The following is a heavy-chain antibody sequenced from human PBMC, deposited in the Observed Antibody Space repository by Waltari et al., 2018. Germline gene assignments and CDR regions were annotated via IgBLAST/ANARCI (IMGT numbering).Heavy chain of an antibody. V-gene: IGHV1-2*02. Sequence: QVQLVQSGAEVKKPGASVKVSCKASGYTFTGYYMHWVRQAPGQGLEWMGWINPNSGGTNDAQKFQGRVTITADESTSTADMELSSLRSEDTAVYYCASSDPAVAEPFDYWGQGTLVTVSS. J-gene: IGHJ4*02. D-gene: IGHD6-19*01. CDR2: INPNSGGT. CDR1: GYTFTGYY. CDR3: ASSDPAVAEPFDY.